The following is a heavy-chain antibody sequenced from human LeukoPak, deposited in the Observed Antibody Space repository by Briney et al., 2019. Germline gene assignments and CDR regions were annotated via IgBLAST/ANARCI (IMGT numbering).Heavy chain of an antibody. J-gene: IGHJ4*02. CDR3: AREKAPYGFFDY. V-gene: IGHV1-69*05. CDR2: IIPIFGTA. CDR1: GGTFSSYA. Sequence: SVKVSCKASGGTFSSYAISWVRQAPEQGLEWMGRIIPIFGTANYAQKFQGRVTITTDESTSTAYMELSSLRSEDTAVYYCAREKAPYGFFDYWGQGTLVTVSS. D-gene: IGHD4-17*01.